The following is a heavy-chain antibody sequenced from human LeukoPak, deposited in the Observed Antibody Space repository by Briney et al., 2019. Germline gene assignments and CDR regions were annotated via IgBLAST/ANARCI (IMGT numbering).Heavy chain of an antibody. CDR3: TADVPTMVAQIDY. CDR1: GFTFSNAW. J-gene: IGHJ4*02. V-gene: IGHV3-15*01. D-gene: IGHD4/OR15-4a*01. CDR2: IKSKSAGGTT. Sequence: GGSLRLSCAASGFTFSNAWMSWVRQAPGKGLEWVGRIKSKSAGGTTEYAAPVKGRFTISRDDSKDTLFLQMNSLKTEDTAMYYCTADVPTMVAQIDYWGQGTRVTVSS.